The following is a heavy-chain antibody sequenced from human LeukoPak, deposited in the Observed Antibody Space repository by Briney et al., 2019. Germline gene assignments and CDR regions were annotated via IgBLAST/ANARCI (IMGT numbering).Heavy chain of an antibody. CDR2: ISAYNGNT. J-gene: IGHJ4*02. V-gene: IGHV1-18*01. D-gene: IGHD3-9*01. CDR3: ARMLSPYDILTGHPDY. CDR1: GYTFTSYG. Sequence: ASVKVSCKASGYTFTSYGISWVRQAPGQGLEWMGWISAYNGNTNYAQKLQGRVTMTTDTSTSTAYMELRSLRSDDTAVYYCARMLSPYDILTGHPDYWGQGTLVTVSS.